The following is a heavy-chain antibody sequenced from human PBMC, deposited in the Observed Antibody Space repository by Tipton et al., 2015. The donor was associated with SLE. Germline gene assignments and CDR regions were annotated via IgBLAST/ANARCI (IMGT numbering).Heavy chain of an antibody. CDR1: GGSISSYY. Sequence: TLSLTCTVSGGSISSYYWSWIRQPPGKGLEWIGYIYYSGSTNYNPSLKSRVTISVDTSKNQFSLELTSVTAADTAVYYCARARGYQLRFSNVDWFDPWGQGTLVTVSS. J-gene: IGHJ5*02. CDR3: ARARGYQLRFSNVDWFDP. D-gene: IGHD2-2*01. CDR2: IYYSGST. V-gene: IGHV4-59*12.